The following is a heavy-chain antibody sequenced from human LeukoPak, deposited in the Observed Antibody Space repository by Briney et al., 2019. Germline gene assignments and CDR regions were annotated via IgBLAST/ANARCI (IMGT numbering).Heavy chain of an antibody. Sequence: QPGGSLRLSCAASGFTFSSYAMSWVRQAPGKGLEWVSAISGSGGSTYYADSVKGRFTISRDNSKNTLYLQMNSLRAEDTAVYYCAKGVYYDSSGYQDPDAFDIWGQGTMVTVSS. J-gene: IGHJ3*02. CDR1: GFTFSSYA. CDR3: AKGVYYDSSGYQDPDAFDI. V-gene: IGHV3-23*01. D-gene: IGHD3-22*01. CDR2: ISGSGGST.